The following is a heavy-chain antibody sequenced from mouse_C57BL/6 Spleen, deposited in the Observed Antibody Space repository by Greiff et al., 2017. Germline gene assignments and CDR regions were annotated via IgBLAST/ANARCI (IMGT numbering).Heavy chain of an antibody. J-gene: IGHJ3*01. CDR3: ASEISSYFAY. V-gene: IGHV1-82*01. CDR1: GYAFSSSW. CDR2: IYPGDGDT. Sequence: VQLQHSGPELVKPGASVKISCKASGYAFSSSWMNWVKQRPGKGLEWIGRIYPGDGDTNYNGKFKGKATLTADKSSSTAYMQLSSLTSEDSAVYFCASEISSYFAYWGQGTLVTVSA. D-gene: IGHD6-1*01.